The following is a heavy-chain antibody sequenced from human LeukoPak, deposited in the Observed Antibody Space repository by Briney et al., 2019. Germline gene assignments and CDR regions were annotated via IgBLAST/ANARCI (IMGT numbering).Heavy chain of an antibody. Sequence: ASVKVSCKASGYTFTGYYMHWVRQTPGQGLEWMGWINPNSGGTNYAQKFQGRVTMTRDTSIGTAYMELSRLRSDDTAVYYCVRETVVVPAARGWFDPWGQGTLVTVSS. CDR1: GYTFTGYY. CDR3: VRETVVVPAARGWFDP. V-gene: IGHV1-2*02. CDR2: INPNSGGT. J-gene: IGHJ5*02. D-gene: IGHD2-2*01.